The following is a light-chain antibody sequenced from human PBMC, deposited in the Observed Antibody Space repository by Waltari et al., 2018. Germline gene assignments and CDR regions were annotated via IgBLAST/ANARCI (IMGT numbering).Light chain of an antibody. J-gene: IGKJ1*01. CDR2: DAS. CDR3: QQYNRWPPGT. Sequence: VLTQSPATLSFSPGERATLSCRASQSVNTYLAWYQQKPGQAPRRLIYDASNRAAGIPDRFSGFGSETEFTLTISSLQSEDSAVYYCQQYNRWPPGTFGQGTKVEI. V-gene: IGKV3-11*01. CDR1: QSVNTY.